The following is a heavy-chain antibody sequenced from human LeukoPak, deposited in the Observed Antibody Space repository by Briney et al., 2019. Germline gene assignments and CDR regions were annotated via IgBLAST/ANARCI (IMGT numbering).Heavy chain of an antibody. CDR1: GYSISSGYY. J-gene: IGHJ6*03. Sequence: SETLSLTCAVSGYSISSGYYWGWIRQPPGKGLEWIGSIYHSGSTYYNPSLKSRVTISVDTSKNQFSLKLSSVTAADTAVYYCARGRYCSSTSCYRFYYYMDVWGKGTTVTVSS. CDR3: ARGRYCSSTSCYRFYYYMDV. CDR2: IYHSGST. V-gene: IGHV4-38-2*01. D-gene: IGHD2-2*02.